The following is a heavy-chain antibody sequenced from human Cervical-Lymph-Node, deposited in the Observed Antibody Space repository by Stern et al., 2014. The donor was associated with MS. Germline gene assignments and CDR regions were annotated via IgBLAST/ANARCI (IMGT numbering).Heavy chain of an antibody. D-gene: IGHD1-26*01. Sequence: VQLVESGAEVKKPGSSVKVSCNVSGGTFSSYTLNGVSQAPGQGPEWMGGIIPIFATTNYPQRFQGKVTITADGSTSTTYLEVSSLTSEDTAVYYCAREGIPGAGGTFDNWGQGTLVIVSS. CDR3: AREGIPGAGGTFDN. J-gene: IGHJ4*02. CDR2: IIPIFATT. V-gene: IGHV1-69*01. CDR1: GGTFSSYT.